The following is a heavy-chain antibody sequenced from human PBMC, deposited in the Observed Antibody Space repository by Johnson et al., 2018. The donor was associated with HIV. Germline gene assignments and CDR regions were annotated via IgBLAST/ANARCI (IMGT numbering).Heavy chain of an antibody. CDR1: GFTFSSYA. D-gene: IGHD1-7*01. J-gene: IGHJ3*01. CDR3: AKAPNWNYGDAFDV. V-gene: IGHV3-30-3*01. Sequence: QVQLVESGGGVVQPGRSLRLSCAASGFTFSSYAMHWVRQAPGKGLEWVAVISYDGSNKYYADSVKGRLTIPRDNSKNTLYLQMNSLRAEDTAVYYCAKAPNWNYGDAFDVWGQGTMLTVSS. CDR2: ISYDGSNK.